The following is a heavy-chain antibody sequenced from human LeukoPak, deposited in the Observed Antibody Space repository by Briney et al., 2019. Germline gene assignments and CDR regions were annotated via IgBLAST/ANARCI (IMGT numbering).Heavy chain of an antibody. Sequence: EWFSAIGTAGDTYYPGSVKGRFTISRENAKNSLYLQMNSLRAGDTAVYYCTTMVRGVGYWGQGTLVTVSS. D-gene: IGHD3-10*01. J-gene: IGHJ4*02. V-gene: IGHV3-13*01. CDR3: TTMVRGVGY. CDR2: IGTAGDT.